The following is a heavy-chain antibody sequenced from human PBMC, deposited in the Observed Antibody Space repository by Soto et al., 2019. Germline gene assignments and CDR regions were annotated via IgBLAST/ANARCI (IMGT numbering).Heavy chain of an antibody. V-gene: IGHV1-3*01. CDR3: ARGGFGVVTNWFDP. Sequence: ASVKVSCKASGYTFTSYAMHWVRQAPGQRLEWMGWINAGNGNTKYSQKFQGRVTITRDTSASTAYMELSSLRSEDTAVYYCARGGFGVVTNWFDPWGQGTLVTVAS. CDR1: GYTFTSYA. J-gene: IGHJ5*02. CDR2: INAGNGNT. D-gene: IGHD3-3*01.